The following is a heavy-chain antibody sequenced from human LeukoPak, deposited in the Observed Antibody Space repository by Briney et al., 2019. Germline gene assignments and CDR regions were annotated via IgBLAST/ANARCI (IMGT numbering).Heavy chain of an antibody. CDR1: GGSISSGGYS. D-gene: IGHD3-3*01. Sequence: PSETLSLTCAVSGGSISSGGYSWSWIRQPPGKGLEWIGYIYHSGNTYYNPSLKSRVTISVDRSKNQFSLKLSSVTAADTAVYYCARGAREYVLRFGWFDPWGQGTLVTVSS. CDR2: IYHSGNT. CDR3: ARGAREYVLRFGWFDP. J-gene: IGHJ5*02. V-gene: IGHV4-30-2*01.